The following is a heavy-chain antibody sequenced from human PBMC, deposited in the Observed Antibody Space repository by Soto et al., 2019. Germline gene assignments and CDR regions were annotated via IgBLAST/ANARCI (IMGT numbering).Heavy chain of an antibody. V-gene: IGHV3-23*01. Sequence: PWGSLRLSCAASGFTFISYAISFFRQSPWKGLEWVSAISGSGGSTYYADSVKGRFTISRDNSKNTLYLQMNSLRAEDTAVYYCAKDLDSYGNLLFDYWGQGTLVTVSS. CDR2: ISGSGGST. D-gene: IGHD5-18*01. CDR1: GFTFISYA. J-gene: IGHJ4*02. CDR3: AKDLDSYGNLLFDY.